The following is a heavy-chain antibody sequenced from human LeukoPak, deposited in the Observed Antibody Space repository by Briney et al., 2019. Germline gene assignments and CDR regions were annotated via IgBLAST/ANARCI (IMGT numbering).Heavy chain of an antibody. CDR2: ISYDGSNK. J-gene: IGHJ4*02. Sequence: GGSLRLSCAASGFTFSSYGMHWVRQAPGKGLEWVAVISYDGSNKYYADSVKGRFTISRDNSKNTLYLQMNSLRAEDTAVYYCARVGIAAAGSNQKYYFDYWGQGTLVTVSS. D-gene: IGHD6-13*01. V-gene: IGHV3-30*03. CDR3: ARVGIAAAGSNQKYYFDY. CDR1: GFTFSSYG.